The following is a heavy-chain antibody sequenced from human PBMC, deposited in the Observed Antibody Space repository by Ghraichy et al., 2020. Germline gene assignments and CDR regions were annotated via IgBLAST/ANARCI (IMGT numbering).Heavy chain of an antibody. CDR2: IYHSGST. V-gene: IGHV4-30-2*01. CDR1: GGSISSGGYS. CDR3: ARADSSGYYTAVRDAFDI. J-gene: IGHJ3*02. D-gene: IGHD3-22*01. Sequence: QTLSLTCAVSGGSISSGGYSWSWIRQPPGKGLEWIGYIYHSGSTYYNPSLKSRVTISVDRSKNQFSLKLSSVTAADTAVYYCARADSSGYYTAVRDAFDIWGQGTMVTVSS.